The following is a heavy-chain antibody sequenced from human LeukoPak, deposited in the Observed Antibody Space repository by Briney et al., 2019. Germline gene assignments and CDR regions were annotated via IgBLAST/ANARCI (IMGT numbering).Heavy chain of an antibody. J-gene: IGHJ4*02. Sequence: SETLSLTCTVSGGSISSSSYYWGWIRQPPGKGLEWIVSIYYSGSTNYNPSLKSRVTMSVDTSKNQFSLKLSSVTAADTAVYYCARGPAYCGGDCYVGWGQGTLVTVSS. D-gene: IGHD2-21*02. CDR3: ARGPAYCGGDCYVG. CDR1: GGSISSSSYY. CDR2: IYYSGST. V-gene: IGHV4-39*07.